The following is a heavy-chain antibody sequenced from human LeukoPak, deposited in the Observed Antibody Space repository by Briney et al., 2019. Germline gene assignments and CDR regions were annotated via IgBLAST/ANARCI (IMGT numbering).Heavy chain of an antibody. CDR1: GGTFSTYA. CDR3: AREATPQTSTLYYYYYYMDV. Sequence: GCSVKVSCKASGGTFSTYAISGLRQAPGQGLEGMGGIIPIYGIANYAQKLRGRVTITADESTSTSYMEVNGLRSEDTAVYYCAREATPQTSTLYYYYYYMDVWGNGTPVTVSS. V-gene: IGHV1-69*01. J-gene: IGHJ6*03. D-gene: IGHD1/OR15-1a*01. CDR2: IIPIYGIA.